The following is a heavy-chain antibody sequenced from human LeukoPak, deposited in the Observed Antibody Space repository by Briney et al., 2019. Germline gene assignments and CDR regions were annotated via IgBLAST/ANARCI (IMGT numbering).Heavy chain of an antibody. CDR2: IHYTGST. J-gene: IGHJ5*02. V-gene: IGHV4-59*01. CDR3: ARGGYYGSGNDFRFDP. D-gene: IGHD3-10*01. CDR1: GGSISSYY. Sequence: SETLSLTCTVSGGSISSYYWSWIRQSPGKGLECIGYIHYTGSTNYNPSLKSRVAISVETSKNQFSLKLKSVTAADTAVYYCARGGYYGSGNDFRFDPWGQGTLVTVSS.